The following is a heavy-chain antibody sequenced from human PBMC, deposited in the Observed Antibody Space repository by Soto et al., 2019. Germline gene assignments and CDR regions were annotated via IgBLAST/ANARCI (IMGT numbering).Heavy chain of an antibody. J-gene: IGHJ4*02. D-gene: IGHD6-6*01. Sequence: GESLKISCKGSGYSFTSYWISWVRQMPGKGLEWMGRIDPSDSYTNYSPSFQGHVTISADKSISTAYLQWSSLKASDTAMYYCAREPHYSSSSFSYFDYWGQGTLVTVS. CDR2: IDPSDSYT. CDR1: GYSFTSYW. CDR3: AREPHYSSSSFSYFDY. V-gene: IGHV5-10-1*01.